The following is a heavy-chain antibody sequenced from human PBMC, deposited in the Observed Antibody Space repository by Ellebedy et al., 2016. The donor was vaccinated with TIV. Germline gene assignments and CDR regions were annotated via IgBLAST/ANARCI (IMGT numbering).Heavy chain of an antibody. CDR1: GFTFSSYA. J-gene: IGHJ3*02. CDR3: AKDLIAVAGTEAFDI. D-gene: IGHD6-19*01. V-gene: IGHV3-23*01. Sequence: GESLKISXAASGFTFSSYAMSWVRQAPGKGLEWVSAISGSGGSTYYADSVKGRFTISRDNSKNTLYLQMNSLRAEDTAVYYCAKDLIAVAGTEAFDIWGQGTMVTVSS. CDR2: ISGSGGST.